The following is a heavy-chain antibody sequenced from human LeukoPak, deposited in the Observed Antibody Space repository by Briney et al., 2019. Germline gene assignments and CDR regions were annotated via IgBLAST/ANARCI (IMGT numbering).Heavy chain of an antibody. V-gene: IGHV3-30*02. Sequence: GGSLRLSCAASGFTFSSYGMHWVRQAPGKGLEWVAVIWYDGSNKYYTDSVKGRFTISRDNSKNALYLQMNSLRAEDTAVYYCAKASNGGSYYGVIIDYWGQGTLVTVSS. CDR3: AKASNGGSYYGVIIDY. D-gene: IGHD1-26*01. CDR2: IWYDGSNK. J-gene: IGHJ4*02. CDR1: GFTFSSYG.